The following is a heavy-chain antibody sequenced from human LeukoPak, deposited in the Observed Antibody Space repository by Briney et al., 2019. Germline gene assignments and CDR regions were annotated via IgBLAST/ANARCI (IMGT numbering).Heavy chain of an antibody. CDR2: INPNSGGT. D-gene: IGHD6-6*01. CDR1: GHTFTDYY. J-gene: IGHJ4*02. V-gene: IGHV1-2*02. Sequence: ASVKVSCKASGHTFTDYYMHWVRQAPVQGFEWMGWINPNSGGTNYAQKFQGRVTMTRDTSISTAYMELTSLRSDDTAVYYCTRGLSIATRPAYYFDYWGQGTLVTVSP. CDR3: TRGLSIATRPAYYFDY.